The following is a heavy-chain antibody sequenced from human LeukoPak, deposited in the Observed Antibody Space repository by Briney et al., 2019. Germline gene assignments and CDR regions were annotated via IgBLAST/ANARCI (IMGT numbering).Heavy chain of an antibody. CDR1: GGSFSGYY. J-gene: IGHJ5*02. CDR2: INHGGST. V-gene: IGHV4-34*01. CDR3: ARQSYGSGSYSNPNWFDP. Sequence: SETLSLTCAVYGGSFSGYYWSWIRQPPGKGLEWIGEINHGGSTNYNPSLKSRVTISVDTSKNQFYLKLSSVTAAGTAVYYCARQSYGSGSYSNPNWFDPWGQGTLVTVSS. D-gene: IGHD3-10*01.